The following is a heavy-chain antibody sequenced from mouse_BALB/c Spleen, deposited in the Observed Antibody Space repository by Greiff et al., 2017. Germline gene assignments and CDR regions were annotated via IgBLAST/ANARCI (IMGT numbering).Heavy chain of an antibody. J-gene: IGHJ3*01. CDR3: ARRTWFAY. Sequence: EVNLVESGGDLVKPGGSLKLSCAASGFTFSSYGMSWVRQTPDKRLEWVATISSGGSYTYYPDSVKGRFTISRDNAKNTLYLQMSSLKSEDTAMYYCARRTWFAYWGQGTLVTVSA. CDR2: ISSGGSYT. V-gene: IGHV5-6*02. CDR1: GFTFSSYG.